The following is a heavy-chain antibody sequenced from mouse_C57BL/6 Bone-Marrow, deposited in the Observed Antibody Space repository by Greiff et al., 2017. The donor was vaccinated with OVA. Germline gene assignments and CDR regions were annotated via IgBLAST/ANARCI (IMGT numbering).Heavy chain of an antibody. J-gene: IGHJ2*01. D-gene: IGHD4-1*01. V-gene: IGHV5-17*01. CDR1: GFTFSDYG. CDR3: ATGNYFDY. Sequence: EVKLVESGGGLVKPGGSLKLSCAASGFTFSDYGMHWVRQAPEKGLEWVAYISSGSSTIYYADTVKGRFTTSRDNAKNTLFLQMTSLRSEDTAMYYCATGNYFDYWGQGTTLTVSS. CDR2: ISSGSSTI.